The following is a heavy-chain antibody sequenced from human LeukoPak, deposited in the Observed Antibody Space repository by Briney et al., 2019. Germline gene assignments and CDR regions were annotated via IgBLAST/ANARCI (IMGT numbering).Heavy chain of an antibody. J-gene: IGHJ4*02. CDR3: AKDIKPPYGSGSYPDY. V-gene: IGHV3-23*01. CDR2: ISGSGGST. CDR1: GFTFSSYA. D-gene: IGHD3-10*01. Sequence: GGSLRLSCAASGFTFSSYAMSWVRQAPGKGLEWVSAISGSGGSTYYADSVKGRFTISRDNSKNTLYLQMNSLRAEDTAVYYCAKDIKPPYGSGSYPDYWGQGTLVTVSS.